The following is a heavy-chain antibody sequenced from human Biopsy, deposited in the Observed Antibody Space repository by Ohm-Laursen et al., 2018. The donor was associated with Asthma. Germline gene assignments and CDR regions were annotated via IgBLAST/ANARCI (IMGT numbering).Heavy chain of an antibody. D-gene: IGHD3-22*01. V-gene: IGHV4-31*03. CDR3: ARIPRRSGSYFVDY. CDR2: IYHSGTS. J-gene: IGHJ4*02. Sequence: SDTLSLTCIVSGDSITSGGCCWNWIRQHPGKGLEWIGYIYHSGTSYLNPSLKSRVSFSRDTSKNQFSLRLSSVTAADTAMYYCARIPRRSGSYFVDYWGQGTLVTVSS. CDR1: GDSITSGGCC.